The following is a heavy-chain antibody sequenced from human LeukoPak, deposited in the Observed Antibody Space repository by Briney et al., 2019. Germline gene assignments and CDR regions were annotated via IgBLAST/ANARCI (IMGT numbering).Heavy chain of an antibody. CDR1: GFTFSSYA. J-gene: IGHJ4*02. V-gene: IGHV3-20*01. CDR2: TNRRGDIT. CDR3: ARKGLGGELGGSDS. D-gene: IGHD1-7*01. Sequence: GGSLRLSCAASGFTFSSYAMSWVRQVPGKGLEWVSGTNRRGDITGYADFVKGRFTISRDNAKNSLYLQMNSLRVEDTALYHCARKGLGGELGGSDSWGQGTLVTVSS.